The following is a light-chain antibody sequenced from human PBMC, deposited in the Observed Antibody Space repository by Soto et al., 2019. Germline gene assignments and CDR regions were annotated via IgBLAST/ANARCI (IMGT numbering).Light chain of an antibody. Sequence: QSVLTQPASVSGSPGQSITISCSGSSSDIGAFNYVSWYQQHPGKAPKLMIYDVTNRPSGVSSRFSGSKSGNSASLTISGLQTEDEADYYCSSFSPSTPLGLFGTGTKVTVL. CDR1: SSDIGAFNY. V-gene: IGLV2-14*03. J-gene: IGLJ1*01. CDR2: DVT. CDR3: SSFSPSTPLGL.